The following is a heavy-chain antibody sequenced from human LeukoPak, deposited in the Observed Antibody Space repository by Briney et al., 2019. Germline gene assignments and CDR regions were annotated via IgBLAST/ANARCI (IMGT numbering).Heavy chain of an antibody. CDR1: GFTFSSYA. Sequence: GRSLRLSCAASGFTFSSYAMHWVRQAPGKGLEWVAVISYDGSNKYYADSVKGRFTISRDNSKNTLYLQMNSLRAEDTAVYYCARSMSVVRGVKPLDYWGQGTLVTVSS. CDR3: ARSMSVVRGVKPLDY. CDR2: ISYDGSNK. V-gene: IGHV3-30*14. D-gene: IGHD3-10*01. J-gene: IGHJ4*02.